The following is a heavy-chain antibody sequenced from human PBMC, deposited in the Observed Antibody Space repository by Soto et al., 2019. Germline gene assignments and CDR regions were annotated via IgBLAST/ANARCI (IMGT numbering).Heavy chain of an antibody. CDR1: GYTFTSYG. CDR3: ARDEVYYYGSGSSSYYYYYGMDV. Sequence: ASVKVSCKASGYTFTSYGISWVRQAPGQGLEWMGWISAYNGNTNYAQKLRGRVTMTTDTSTSTAYMELRSLRSDDTAVYYCARDEVYYYGSGSSSYYYYYGMDVWGKGSTVTVAS. CDR2: ISAYNGNT. D-gene: IGHD3-10*01. J-gene: IGHJ6*04. V-gene: IGHV1-18*01.